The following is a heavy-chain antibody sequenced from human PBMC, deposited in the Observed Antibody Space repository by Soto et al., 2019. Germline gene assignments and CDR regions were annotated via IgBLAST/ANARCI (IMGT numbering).Heavy chain of an antibody. J-gene: IGHJ4*02. Sequence: GGSLRLSCAASGFTFSSYSMNWVRQAPGKGLEWVSSISSSSSYIYYADSVKGRFTISRDNAKNSLYLQMNSRRAEDTAVYYCARDPPGYYYDSSGYYPDYWGQGTLVTVSS. CDR3: ARDPPGYYYDSSGYYPDY. CDR2: ISSSSSYI. CDR1: GFTFSSYS. D-gene: IGHD3-22*01. V-gene: IGHV3-21*01.